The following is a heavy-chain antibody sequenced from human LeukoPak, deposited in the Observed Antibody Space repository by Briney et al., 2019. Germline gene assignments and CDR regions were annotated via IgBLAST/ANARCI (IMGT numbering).Heavy chain of an antibody. CDR3: ARLVRGVIIKGLRGGEYYFDY. CDR1: GYSFISYW. J-gene: IGHJ4*02. Sequence: GESLKISCKGSGYSFISYWIGWVRQMPGKGLEWMGIIYPGDSDTRYSPSFQGQVTISADKSISTAYLQWSSLKASDTAMYYCARLVRGVIIKGLRGGEYYFDYWGQGTLVTVSS. V-gene: IGHV5-51*01. CDR2: IYPGDSDT. D-gene: IGHD3-10*01.